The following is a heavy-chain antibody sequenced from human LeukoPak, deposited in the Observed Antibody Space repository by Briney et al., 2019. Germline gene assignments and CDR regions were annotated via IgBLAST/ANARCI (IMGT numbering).Heavy chain of an antibody. Sequence: SETLSLTCAVYGGSFSGYYWSWIRQPPGKGLEWIGYIYYSGSTNYNPSLKSRVTISVDTSKNQFSLKLSSVTAADTAVYYCAREDYYDSSGYYGLRAFDIWGQGTMVTVSS. D-gene: IGHD3-22*01. CDR2: IYYSGST. J-gene: IGHJ3*02. V-gene: IGHV4-59*01. CDR1: GGSFSGYY. CDR3: AREDYYDSSGYYGLRAFDI.